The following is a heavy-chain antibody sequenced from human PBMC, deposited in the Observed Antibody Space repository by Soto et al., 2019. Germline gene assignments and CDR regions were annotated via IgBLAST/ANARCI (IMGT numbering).Heavy chain of an antibody. V-gene: IGHV3-30-3*01. CDR1: GFTFRTYA. CDR3: ARDVYYCGSGSRGVDY. J-gene: IGHJ4*02. D-gene: IGHD3-10*01. Sequence: QVQLVESGGGVVQPGRSLRLSCAASGFTFRTYAMHWVRQAPGKGLEWVAVISYDGSNKYSADSVKGRFTISRDNSKNTLYLQMNSLRAEDTAVYYCARDVYYCGSGSRGVDYWGQGTLVTVSS. CDR2: ISYDGSNK.